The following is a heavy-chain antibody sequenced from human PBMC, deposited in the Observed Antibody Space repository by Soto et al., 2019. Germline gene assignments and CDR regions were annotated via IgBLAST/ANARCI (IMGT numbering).Heavy chain of an antibody. CDR3: ARAMTTVTTLDY. V-gene: IGHV4-59*12. Sequence: SETLSLTCTVSGGSMSSYYWSWIRQPPGKGLEWIGYIYYSGSTNYNPSLKSRVTMSVDTPKNQFSLKLSSVTAADTAVYYCARAMTTVTTLDYWGQGTLVTVSS. J-gene: IGHJ4*02. CDR2: IYYSGST. D-gene: IGHD4-17*01. CDR1: GGSMSSYY.